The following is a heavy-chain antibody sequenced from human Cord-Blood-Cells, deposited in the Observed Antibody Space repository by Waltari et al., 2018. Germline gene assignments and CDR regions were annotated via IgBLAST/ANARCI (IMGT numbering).Heavy chain of an antibody. Sequence: QLQLQESGPGLVKPSETLSLTCTVSGGSISSRGYYWGWIRQPPGKGLGWIGSIYYIGITYYNPSLKSRVTISVDTSKNQFSLKLSSVTAADTAVYYCARRSGYYTDYWGQGTLVTVSS. CDR2: IYYIGIT. V-gene: IGHV4-39*01. CDR3: ARRSGYYTDY. J-gene: IGHJ4*02. D-gene: IGHD3-3*01. CDR1: GGSISSRGYY.